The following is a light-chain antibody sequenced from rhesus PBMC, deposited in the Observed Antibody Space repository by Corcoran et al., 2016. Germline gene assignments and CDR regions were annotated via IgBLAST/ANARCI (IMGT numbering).Light chain of an antibody. V-gene: IGKV1-74*01. CDR2: KAS. J-gene: IGKJ1*01. Sequence: DIQMTQSPSSLSASVGDRVTITCRASENVNNYLNCSQQKPGKAPKLLSYKASTLQSGVPSRFSGSGSWTDYNLTISSLQPEDVATYYCQHGYVTPRTFGQGTKVEIK. CDR1: ENVNNY. CDR3: QHGYVTPRT.